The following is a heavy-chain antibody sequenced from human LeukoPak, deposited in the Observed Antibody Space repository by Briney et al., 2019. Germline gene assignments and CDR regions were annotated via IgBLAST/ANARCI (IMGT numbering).Heavy chain of an antibody. V-gene: IGHV5-51*01. J-gene: IGHJ4*02. D-gene: IGHD5-24*01. CDR2: IYPGDSDT. CDR1: GYSFTSHW. Sequence: GESLKISCEASGYSFTSHWIGWVRQMPGKGLESMGIIYPGDSDTRYSPSFQGQVSISADKSISTAYLQWSSLKVSDTAMYSCARLDRHGYNLIDYWGQGTLVTVSS. CDR3: ARLDRHGYNLIDY.